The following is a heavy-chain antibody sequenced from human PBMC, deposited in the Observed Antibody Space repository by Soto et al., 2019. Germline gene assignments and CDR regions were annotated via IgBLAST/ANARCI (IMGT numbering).Heavy chain of an antibody. CDR2: ISAYNGNT. Sequence: PSVKVSCKASGYTFTSYGISWVRQAPGQGLEWMGWISAYNGNTNYAQKLQGRVTMTTGTSASTAYMELRSLRSDDTAVYYCARGFLYSSGWLDWYFDLWGRGTLVTVSS. D-gene: IGHD6-19*01. CDR3: ARGFLYSSGWLDWYFDL. CDR1: GYTFTSYG. J-gene: IGHJ2*01. V-gene: IGHV1-18*01.